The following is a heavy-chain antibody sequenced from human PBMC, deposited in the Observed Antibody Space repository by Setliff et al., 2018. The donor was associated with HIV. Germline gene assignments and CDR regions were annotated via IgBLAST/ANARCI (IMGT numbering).Heavy chain of an antibody. J-gene: IGHJ3*02. D-gene: IGHD1-26*01. Sequence: SETLSLTCTVSGDSISSTYWSWIRQPPGKGLEWIGFIYYTGAPDYNPSFKSRVTISLDTSKTQYSLKLSSVTAADTAVYYCARGQPQGGGTYWSAFDIWDQGTMVTVSS. V-gene: IGHV4-59*01. CDR1: GDSISSTY. CDR2: IYYTGAP. CDR3: ARGQPQGGGTYWSAFDI.